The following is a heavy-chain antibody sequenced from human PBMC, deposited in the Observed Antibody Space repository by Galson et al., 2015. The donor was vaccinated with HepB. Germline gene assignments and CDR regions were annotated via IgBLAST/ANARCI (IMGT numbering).Heavy chain of an antibody. CDR1: TFSSYA. Sequence: TFSSYAISWVRQAPGQGLEWMGGIIPIFGTANYAQKFQGRVTITADESTSTAYMELSSLRVEDTAVYYCARATSAAGPPYGMDVWGQGTTVTVSS. J-gene: IGHJ6*02. V-gene: IGHV1-69*01. CDR3: ARATSAAGPPYGMDV. CDR2: IIPIFGTA. D-gene: IGHD6-13*01.